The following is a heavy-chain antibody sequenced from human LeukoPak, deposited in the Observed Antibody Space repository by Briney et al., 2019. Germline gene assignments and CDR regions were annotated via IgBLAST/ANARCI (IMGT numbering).Heavy chain of an antibody. V-gene: IGHV3-7*01. J-gene: IGHJ4*02. D-gene: IGHD1-26*01. CDR1: GFTFSSYW. CDR2: IKQDGSEK. CDR3: ARVQWELRGVGSYFEY. Sequence: PGGSLRLSCVVSGFTFSSYWMSWVRQAPGKGLGWVANIKQDGSEKYYVDSVKGRFTMSRDNAKNSLYLQMSSLRAEDTAVYYCARVQWELRGVGSYFEYWGQGALVTVSS.